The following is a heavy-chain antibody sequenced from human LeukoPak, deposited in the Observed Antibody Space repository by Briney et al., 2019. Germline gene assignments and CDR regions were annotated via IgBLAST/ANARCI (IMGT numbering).Heavy chain of an antibody. Sequence: SETLSLTCSVSGGSISTFYWSWIRQPPGKGLEWIGYIYYSGSTNYNPSLKSRVTISVDTSKNQFSLKLNSVTAADTAVYYCARGGNPDFGYWGQGTLVTVSS. CDR3: ARGGNPDFGY. V-gene: IGHV4-59*01. D-gene: IGHD4-23*01. CDR1: GGSISTFY. CDR2: IYYSGST. J-gene: IGHJ4*02.